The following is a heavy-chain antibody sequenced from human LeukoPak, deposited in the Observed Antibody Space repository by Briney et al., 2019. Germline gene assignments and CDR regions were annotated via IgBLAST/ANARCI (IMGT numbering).Heavy chain of an antibody. CDR1: GGSFSGYY. CDR3: ARDQYYYGSGSLYMDV. CDR2: IHTSGST. Sequence: SETLSLTCAVYGGSFSGYYWSWIRQPPGEGLEWIGRIHTSGSTKYNPSLKSRVTMSVDTSKNQFSLKLSSVTAADTAVHYCARDQYYYGSGSLYMDVWGKGTTVTISS. D-gene: IGHD3-10*01. J-gene: IGHJ6*03. V-gene: IGHV4-4*07.